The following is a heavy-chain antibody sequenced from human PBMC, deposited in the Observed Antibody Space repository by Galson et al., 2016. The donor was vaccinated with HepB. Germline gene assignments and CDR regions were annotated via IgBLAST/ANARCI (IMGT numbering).Heavy chain of an antibody. D-gene: IGHD6-6*01. CDR2: LYYSGST. CDR3: ARCSGSSAYYYYGMDV. CDR1: GGSISSSSYF. J-gene: IGHJ6*02. V-gene: IGHV4-39*07. Sequence: SETLSPTCTVSGGSISSSSYFWGWIRQPPGKGLEWIGNLYYSGSTYYSPSLKGRVTISVDTSKNQFSLKLSSVTAADTAVYYCARCSGSSAYYYYGMDVWGQGTTVIVSS.